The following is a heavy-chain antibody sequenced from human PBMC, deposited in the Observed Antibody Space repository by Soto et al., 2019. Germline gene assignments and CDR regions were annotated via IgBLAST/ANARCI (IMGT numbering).Heavy chain of an antibody. Sequence: QVQLVESGGGVVQPGRSLRLSCAASGFTFSSYAMHWVRQAPGKGLEWVAVISYDGSNKYYADSVKGRFTISRDNSKNTLYLQVNSLRAEDTAVYYCARTAVALMYYFDYWGQGTLVTVSS. CDR1: GFTFSSYA. V-gene: IGHV3-30-3*01. D-gene: IGHD6-19*01. CDR3: ARTAVALMYYFDY. CDR2: ISYDGSNK. J-gene: IGHJ4*02.